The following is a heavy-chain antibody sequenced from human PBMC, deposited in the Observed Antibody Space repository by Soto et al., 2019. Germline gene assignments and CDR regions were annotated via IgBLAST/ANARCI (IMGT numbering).Heavy chain of an antibody. V-gene: IGHV3-23*01. CDR2: ITNTGGRT. Sequence: GGSLRLSCGASGFTFSTYAMTWVRQAPGAGLEWVSTITNTGGRTKYTDSVKGRFSISRDKSKNTLYLQMNSLRAEDTAVYYCANTFSYYYYYMDVWGKGTTVTVSS. CDR3: ANTFSYYYYYMDV. CDR1: GFTFSTYA. J-gene: IGHJ6*03.